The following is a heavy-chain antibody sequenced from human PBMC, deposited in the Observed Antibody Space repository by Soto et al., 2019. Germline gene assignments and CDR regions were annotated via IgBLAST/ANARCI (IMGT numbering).Heavy chain of an antibody. D-gene: IGHD6-19*01. CDR2: IRSKANSYAT. Sequence: GGPLRLSCAASGFTFSGSAMHWVRQASGKGLEWVGRIRSKANSYATAYAASVKGRFTISRDDSKNTAYLQMNSLKTEDTAVYYCTRSGPSSGWQGIDYWGQGTLVTVSS. CDR3: TRSGPSSGWQGIDY. V-gene: IGHV3-73*01. CDR1: GFTFSGSA. J-gene: IGHJ4*02.